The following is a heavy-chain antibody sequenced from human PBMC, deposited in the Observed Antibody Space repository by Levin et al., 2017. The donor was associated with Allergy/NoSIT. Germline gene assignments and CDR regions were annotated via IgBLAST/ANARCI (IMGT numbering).Heavy chain of an antibody. D-gene: IGHD3-9*01. CDR3: ARAAPDPYYDILTGYYPLTRDYYYMDV. CDR2: IYYSGST. CDR1: GGSISSSSYY. Sequence: SETLSLTCTVSGGSISSSSYYWGWIRQPPGKGLEWIGSIYYSGSTYYNPSLKSRVTISVDTSKNQFSLKLSSVTAADTAVYYCARAAPDPYYDILTGYYPLTRDYYYMDVWGKGTTVTVSS. V-gene: IGHV4-39*01. J-gene: IGHJ6*03.